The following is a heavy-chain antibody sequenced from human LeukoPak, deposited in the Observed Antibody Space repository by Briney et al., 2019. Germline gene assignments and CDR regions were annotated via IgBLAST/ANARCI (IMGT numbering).Heavy chain of an antibody. V-gene: IGHV3-73*01. CDR2: IKSKAYNYAT. J-gene: IGHJ4*02. CDR1: GFTFSGNA. CDR3: TRLLIAVETETIFDY. Sequence: GGSLRLSCAASGFTFSGNAMHWVRQASGKGLEWVGRIKSKAYNYATEYAESVEGRFTISRDDSKNTAYLQMNSLKTEDTAIYYCTRLLIAVETETIFDYWGQGTLVTVSS. D-gene: IGHD6-19*01.